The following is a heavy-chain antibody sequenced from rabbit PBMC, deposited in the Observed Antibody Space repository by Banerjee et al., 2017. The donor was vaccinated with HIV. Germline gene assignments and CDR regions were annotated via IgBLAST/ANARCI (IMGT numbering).Heavy chain of an antibody. D-gene: IGHD6-1*01. CDR2: MNSGSGST. Sequence: QSLEESGGDLVKPGASLTLTCKASGFSFSNNYVMCWVRQAPGKGLEWIACMNSGSGSTYYASWAKGRFTISKTSSTTVTLQMTSLTAADTATYFCARGGGGAGYDLWGQGTLVTVS. CDR3: ARGGGGAGYDL. J-gene: IGHJ4*01. V-gene: IGHV1S40*01. CDR1: GFSFSNNYV.